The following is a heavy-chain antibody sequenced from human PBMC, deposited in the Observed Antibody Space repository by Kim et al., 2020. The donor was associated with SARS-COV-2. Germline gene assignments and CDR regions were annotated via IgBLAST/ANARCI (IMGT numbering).Heavy chain of an antibody. CDR3: ARPTSGSYPLFDY. Sequence: YHPSLKSRVTISVDTSKNQFSLKLSSVTAADTAVYYCARPTSGSYPLFDYWGQGTLVTVSS. V-gene: IGHV4-39*01. D-gene: IGHD1-26*01. J-gene: IGHJ4*02.